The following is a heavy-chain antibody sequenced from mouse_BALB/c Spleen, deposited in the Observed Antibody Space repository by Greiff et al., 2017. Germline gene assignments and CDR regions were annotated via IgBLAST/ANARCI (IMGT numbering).Heavy chain of an antibody. J-gene: IGHJ3*01. CDR3: TRDPPTMTPFAY. Sequence: EVKLMESGGGLVKPGGSLKLSCAASGFTFSSYTMSWVRQTPEKRLEWVATISSGGSYTYYPDSVKGRFTISRDNAKNTLYLQMSSLKSEDTAMYYCTRDPPTMTPFAYWGQGTLVTVSA. CDR1: GFTFSSYT. V-gene: IGHV5-6-4*01. D-gene: IGHD2-10*01. CDR2: ISSGGSYT.